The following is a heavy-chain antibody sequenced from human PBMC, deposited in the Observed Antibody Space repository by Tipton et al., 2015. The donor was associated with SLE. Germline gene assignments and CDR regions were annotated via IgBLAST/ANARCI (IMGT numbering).Heavy chain of an antibody. CDR3: ARDVYSSSWYFDY. D-gene: IGHD6-13*01. CDR2: ISADNGET. Sequence: QLVQSGVEVKKPGASVRVSCKASGYTFTNYDFTWVRQAPGQGLEWMGWISADNGETVSAQKFQGRVTMTTDTPTTTAYMELGSLRSDDTAVYYCARDVYSSSWYFDYWGQGTLVTVSS. J-gene: IGHJ4*02. V-gene: IGHV1-18*01. CDR1: GYTFTNYD.